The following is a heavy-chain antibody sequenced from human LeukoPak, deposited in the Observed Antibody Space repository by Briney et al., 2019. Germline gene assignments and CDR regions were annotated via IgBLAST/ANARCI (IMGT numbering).Heavy chain of an antibody. CDR3: ARGPLYSYGSR. D-gene: IGHD5-18*01. V-gene: IGHV1-3*01. CDR2: INAGNGNT. J-gene: IGHJ4*02. Sequence: ASVKVSCKASGYTFTSYAMHWVRQAPGQRLEWMGWINAGNGNTKYSQKFQGRVTITRDTSASTDYMELSSLRSEDTAVYYCARGPLYSYGSRWGQGTLVTVSS. CDR1: GYTFTSYA.